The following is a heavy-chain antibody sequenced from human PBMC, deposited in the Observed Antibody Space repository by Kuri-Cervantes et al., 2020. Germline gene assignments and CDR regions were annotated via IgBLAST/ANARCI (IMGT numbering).Heavy chain of an antibody. Sequence: SLKISCAASGFTFDDYAMHWVRQAPGKGLEWVSGISWNSGSIGYADSVKGRFTISRDNAKNSLYLQMNSLRAEDTALHYCARGGENWKKYDIWGQGTMVTVSS. D-gene: IGHD1-1*01. CDR2: ISWNSGSI. J-gene: IGHJ3*02. CDR3: ARGGENWKKYDI. CDR1: GFTFDDYA. V-gene: IGHV3-9*01.